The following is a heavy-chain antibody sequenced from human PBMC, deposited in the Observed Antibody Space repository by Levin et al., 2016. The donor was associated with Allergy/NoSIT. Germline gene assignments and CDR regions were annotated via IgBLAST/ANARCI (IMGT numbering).Heavy chain of an antibody. D-gene: IGHD5-12*01. CDR1: GFTFSSRW. J-gene: IGHJ4*02. CDR2: IQSGESSI. CDR3: ARGGNRYSCDY. V-gene: IGHV3-74*01. Sequence: GGSLRLSCAASGFTFSSRWMHWVRQVPGKGLVWVSQIQSGESSISYGDSVKGRFTISRDNAKNTLYLEMNSLRADDTAVYYCARGGNRYSCDYWGQGTLVTVSS.